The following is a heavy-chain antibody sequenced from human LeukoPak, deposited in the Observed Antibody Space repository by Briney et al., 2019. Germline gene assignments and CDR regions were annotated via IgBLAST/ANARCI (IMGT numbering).Heavy chain of an antibody. V-gene: IGHV3-74*01. Sequence: GGSLRLSCAASGFTFHNYRMNWVRQVPGKGLVWVSRINTDGSTTTYADSVKGRFTISRDNAKNTLYLQMNSLRVEDTAVYYCARSRGGFYHYWGQGTLVTVSS. CDR1: GFTFHNYR. CDR2: INTDGSTT. D-gene: IGHD2/OR15-2a*01. J-gene: IGHJ4*02. CDR3: ARSRGGFYHY.